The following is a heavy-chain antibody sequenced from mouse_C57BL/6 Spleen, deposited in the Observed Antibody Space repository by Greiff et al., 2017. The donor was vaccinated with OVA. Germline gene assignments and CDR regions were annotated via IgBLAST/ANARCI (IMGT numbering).Heavy chain of an antibody. CDR2: INPNNGGT. D-gene: IGHD4-1*01. V-gene: IGHV1-22*01. CDR1: GYTFTDYN. CDR3: ARIDWDGY. J-gene: IGHJ2*01. Sequence: VVKPGASVKMSCKASGYTFTDYNMHWVKQSHGKSLEWIGYINPNNGGTSYNQKIKGKATSTVNKSSSTAYMELRSLTSEDSAVYDCARIDWDGYWGKGTTLTVSS.